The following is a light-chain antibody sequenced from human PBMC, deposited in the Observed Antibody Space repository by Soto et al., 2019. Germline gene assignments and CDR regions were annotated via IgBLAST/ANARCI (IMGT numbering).Light chain of an antibody. CDR2: DAS. CDR3: QHYISSQWTFGQWT. J-gene: IGKJ1*01. Sequence: EIVLTQSPATLSLSPGERATLSCRASQGVSSHLSWFQHNPGQAPRLLIYDASSRATGISARFSGGGPGTDFALTISSLEPEDFALYFCQHYISSQWTFGQWTFGQGTKVAIK. V-gene: IGKV3D-11*01. CDR1: QGVSSH.